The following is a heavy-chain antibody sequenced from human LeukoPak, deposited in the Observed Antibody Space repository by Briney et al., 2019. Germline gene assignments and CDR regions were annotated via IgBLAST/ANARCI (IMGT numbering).Heavy chain of an antibody. Sequence: GSLRLSFAASGFPFSSYSMNWVRPAPGKGLEWVSSISSSSSYIYYADSVKGRFTISRDNAKNSLYLQMNSLRAEDTAVYYCASDRWSSGWYFDYGGQGTLVTVSS. V-gene: IGHV3-21*01. CDR1: GFPFSSYS. J-gene: IGHJ4*02. CDR2: ISSSSSYI. CDR3: ASDRWSSGWYFDY. D-gene: IGHD6-19*01.